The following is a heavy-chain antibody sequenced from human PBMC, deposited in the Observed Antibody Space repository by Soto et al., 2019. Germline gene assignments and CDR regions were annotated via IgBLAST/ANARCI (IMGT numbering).Heavy chain of an antibody. Sequence: SETLSLTCTVSGGSISSSSYYWGWIRQPPGKGLEWIGSIYYSGSTYYNPSLKSRVTISVDTSKNQFSLKLSSVTAADTAVYYCARYYFDSSGYSNWFDPWGQGTLVTVS. J-gene: IGHJ5*02. CDR3: ARYYFDSSGYSNWFDP. CDR1: GGSISSSSYY. V-gene: IGHV4-39*01. D-gene: IGHD3-22*01. CDR2: IYYSGST.